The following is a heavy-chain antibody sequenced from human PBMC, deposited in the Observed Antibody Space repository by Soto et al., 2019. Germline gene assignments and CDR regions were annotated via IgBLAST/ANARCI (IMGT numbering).Heavy chain of an antibody. V-gene: IGHV5-51*01. CDR3: ARSTWFGELPVN. J-gene: IGHJ4*02. CDR1: GYSFITYW. CDR2: IYPADSET. Sequence: GESLKISFKGSGYSFITYWIGWVRQMPGKGLEWMAMIYPADSETRYSPSFQGHVTISADKSISTAYLQWSSLKASDTAMYYCARSTWFGELPVNWGQGTLVTVSS. D-gene: IGHD3-10*01.